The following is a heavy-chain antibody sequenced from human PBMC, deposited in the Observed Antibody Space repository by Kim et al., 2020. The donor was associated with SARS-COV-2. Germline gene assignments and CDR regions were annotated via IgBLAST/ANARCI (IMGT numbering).Heavy chain of an antibody. D-gene: IGHD4-4*01. Sequence: PDSLKGRFIISRDNSNNTLYLQLNSLRADDSAIYYCARHLNSYFYYAIDAWGRGTTVAVSS. J-gene: IGHJ6*02. CDR3: ARHLNSYFYYAIDA. V-gene: IGHV3-23*01.